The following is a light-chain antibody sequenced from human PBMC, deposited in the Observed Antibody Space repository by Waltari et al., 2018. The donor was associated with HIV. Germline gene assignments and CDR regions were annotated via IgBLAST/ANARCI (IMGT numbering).Light chain of an antibody. V-gene: IGLV3-21*01. Sequence: SYVLTQPPSVSVAPGETATLTCAGHNIGSKNVHWYQQRPGQAPILVIYYDNERPSGIPERFSGSNSGNTATLTIRRVEVADEADYYCQVWDSDSDHVFGPGTEVTVL. CDR1: NIGSKN. CDR2: YDN. J-gene: IGLJ1*01. CDR3: QVWDSDSDHV.